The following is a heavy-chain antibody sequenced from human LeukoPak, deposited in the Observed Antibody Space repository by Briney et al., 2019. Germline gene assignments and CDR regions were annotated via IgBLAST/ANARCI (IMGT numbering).Heavy chain of an antibody. CDR1: GYRFTTYW. CDR3: ARKADCSGGSCFYLGAFDI. J-gene: IGHJ3*02. Sequence: EESLKISCKCSGYRFTTYWIGWVRQMPGKGLEWMGIIYPGDSDTRYSPSFQGQVTISADKSISTAYLQWSSLKASDTAMYYCARKADCSGGSCFYLGAFDIWGQGTMVTVSS. CDR2: IYPGDSDT. D-gene: IGHD2-15*01. V-gene: IGHV5-51*01.